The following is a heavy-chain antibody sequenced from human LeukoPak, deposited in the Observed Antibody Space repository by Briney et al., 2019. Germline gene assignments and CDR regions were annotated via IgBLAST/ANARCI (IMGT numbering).Heavy chain of an antibody. J-gene: IGHJ6*03. D-gene: IGHD5-18*01. CDR1: GGSFSGYY. CDR2: INHSGST. CDR3: ASTEDYSYGSDYYYYMDV. V-gene: IGHV4-34*01. Sequence: SETLSLTCAVYGGSFSGYYWSWIRQPPGKGLEWIGEINHSGSTNYNPSLKSRVTVSVDTSKNQFSLKLSSVTAADTAVYYCASTEDYSYGSDYYYYMDVWGKGTTVTISS.